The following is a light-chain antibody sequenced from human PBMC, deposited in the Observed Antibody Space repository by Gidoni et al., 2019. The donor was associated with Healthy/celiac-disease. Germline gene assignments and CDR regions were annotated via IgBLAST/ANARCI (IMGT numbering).Light chain of an antibody. CDR2: GAS. Sequence: DIVLSQYPGTLSFSPGERDTLSCRASQSVSSSYLAWYQQKPGQAPRLLIDGASSRATGIPDRFSGSGSGTDFTLTISRLEPEDFAVYYCQQYGSSLWTFGQGTKVEIK. V-gene: IGKV3-20*01. CDR3: QQYGSSLWT. J-gene: IGKJ1*01. CDR1: QSVSSSY.